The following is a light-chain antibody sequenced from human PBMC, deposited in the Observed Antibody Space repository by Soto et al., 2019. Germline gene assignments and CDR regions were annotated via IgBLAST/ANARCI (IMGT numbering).Light chain of an antibody. CDR1: SREVGGYNY. CDR2: DVS. CDR3: SSYTSSSSLDV. J-gene: IGLJ1*01. V-gene: IGLV2-14*01. Sequence: QSVLTQPASVSGSPGQSINISCTGTSREVGGYNYVSWYQQHPGKAPKLMIYDVSNRPSGVSNRFSGSKSGNTASLTISGLQAEDVADYYCSSYTSSSSLDVFGTGTKVTVL.